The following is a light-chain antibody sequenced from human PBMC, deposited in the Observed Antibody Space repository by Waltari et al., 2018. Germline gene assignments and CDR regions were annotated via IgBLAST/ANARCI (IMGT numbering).Light chain of an antibody. J-gene: IGKJ5*01. CDR1: QSVGSS. CDR2: DAS. Sequence: EIVLTQSPVTLSLAPGERATLSCWASQSVGSSLAWYQQKPGQAPRPLMYDASNRATGVPARFNGSGSGTDFPLTIISLQSEDSAVYYCQQRSNWPPITFGQGTRLEIK. V-gene: IGKV3-11*01. CDR3: QQRSNWPPIT.